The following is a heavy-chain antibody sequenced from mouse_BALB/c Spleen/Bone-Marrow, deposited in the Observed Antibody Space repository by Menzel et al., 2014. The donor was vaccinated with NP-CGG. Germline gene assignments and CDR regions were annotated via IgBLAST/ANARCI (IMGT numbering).Heavy chain of an antibody. D-gene: IGHD1-1*01. J-gene: IGHJ4*01. CDR3: ARQITTVDYAMDY. CDR2: INPSTGYT. V-gene: IGHV1-7*01. Sequence: QVQLKESGAELAKPGASVKMSCKASGYTFTNYWMHWVKQRPGQGLEWIGYINPSTGYTDYNQKFKDKATLTADKSSSTAYMQLSSLTSEDPAVYYCARQITTVDYAMDYWGQGTSVTVSS. CDR1: GYTFTNYW.